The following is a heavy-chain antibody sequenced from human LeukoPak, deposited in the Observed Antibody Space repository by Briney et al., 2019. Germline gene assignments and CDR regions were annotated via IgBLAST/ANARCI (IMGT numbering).Heavy chain of an antibody. J-gene: IGHJ5*02. D-gene: IGHD1-7*01. V-gene: IGHV4-59*11. Sequence: MPSETLSLTCTVSGGSITRHYWSWIRQPPGKGLEWMGYIYHSGNTNYNPSLKSRLSFSLDTSKRMLSLNLISVTAADTAVYYCARAGNFSWGELDPWGQGILVTVSS. CDR1: GGSITRHY. CDR2: IYHSGNT. CDR3: ARAGNFSWGELDP.